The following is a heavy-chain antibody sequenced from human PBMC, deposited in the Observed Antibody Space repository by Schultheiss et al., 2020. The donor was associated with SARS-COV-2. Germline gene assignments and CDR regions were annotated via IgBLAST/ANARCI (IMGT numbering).Heavy chain of an antibody. D-gene: IGHD2-15*01. Sequence: GGSLRLSCAASGFTFSSYGMHWVRQAPGKGLEWVSSISSSSSYIYYADSVKGRFTISRDNAKNSLYLQMNSLRAEDTAVYYCAREWDCSGGSCYGVYYYGMDVWGQGTTVTVSS. J-gene: IGHJ6*02. CDR1: GFTFSSYG. CDR3: AREWDCSGGSCYGVYYYGMDV. CDR2: ISSSSSYI. V-gene: IGHV3-21*01.